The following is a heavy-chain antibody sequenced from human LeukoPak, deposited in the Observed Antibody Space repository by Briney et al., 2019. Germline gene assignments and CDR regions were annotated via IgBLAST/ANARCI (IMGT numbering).Heavy chain of an antibody. J-gene: IGHJ4*02. V-gene: IGHV3-21*01. CDR3: VRSHYDLYAFFDY. D-gene: IGHD3-22*01. CDR1: GFTFNYYT. Sequence: GGALRLSCAASGFTFNYYTMDWVRPALGKGVEEVSSISSSSTNIHYAHSVKGRFTISRDNAKNSLYLQMDSLRAEDTALYFCVRSHYDLYAFFDYWGQGTLVTVSS. CDR2: ISSSSTNI.